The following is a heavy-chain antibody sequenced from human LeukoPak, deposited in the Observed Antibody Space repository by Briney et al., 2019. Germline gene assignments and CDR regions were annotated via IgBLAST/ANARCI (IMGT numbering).Heavy chain of an antibody. CDR2: IRYDGSNK. J-gene: IGHJ4*02. Sequence: GGSLRLSCAASGFTFSSYGMHWVRQAPGKGLEWVAFIRYDGSNKYYADSVKGRFTISRDNSKNTLYLQMNSLRAEDTAVYYCARPLLREQWLALSTDCWGQGTLVTVSS. CDR3: ARPLLREQWLALSTDC. CDR1: GFTFSSYG. V-gene: IGHV3-30*02. D-gene: IGHD6-19*01.